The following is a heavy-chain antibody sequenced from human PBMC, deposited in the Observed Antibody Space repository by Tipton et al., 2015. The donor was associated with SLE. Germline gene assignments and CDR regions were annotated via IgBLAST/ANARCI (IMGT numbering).Heavy chain of an antibody. J-gene: IGHJ6*04. Sequence: LRLSCGVNGGSFSSYYWNYFRQSPEKGLEWIGEITHSGFGNYNPSLKGRVAMSVDTAKKEIYVRLSSVTAADTAIYYCAGGTFAAAGVGVWANGTRVTVSS. CDR1: GGSFSSYY. CDR2: ITHSGFG. V-gene: IGHV4-34*01. CDR3: AGGTFAAAGVGV. D-gene: IGHD2/OR15-2a*01.